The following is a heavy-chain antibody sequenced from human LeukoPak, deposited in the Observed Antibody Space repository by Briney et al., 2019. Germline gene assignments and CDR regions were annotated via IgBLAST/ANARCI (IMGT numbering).Heavy chain of an antibody. J-gene: IGHJ5*02. CDR1: GGSISSYY. CDR2: IYTSGST. D-gene: IGHD6-6*01. V-gene: IGHV4-4*07. Sequence: PSETLSLTCTVSGGSISSYYWSWIRQPAGKGLEWIARIYTSGSTNYNPSLKSRVTMSVDTSKNQFSLKLSSVTAADTAVYYCARVLRYSSSSRWFDPWGQGTLVTVSS. CDR3: ARVLRYSSSSRWFDP.